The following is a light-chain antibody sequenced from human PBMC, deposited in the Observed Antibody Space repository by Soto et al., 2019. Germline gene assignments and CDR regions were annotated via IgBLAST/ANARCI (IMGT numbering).Light chain of an antibody. CDR2: DAS. CDR1: QSVSSY. CDR3: QQRSNWPPGT. V-gene: IGKV3-11*01. Sequence: EIVLTQSPATLSLSPGERATLSCRASQSVSSYLAWYQQKPGQAPMLLIYDASNRATGIPARFSGSGSGTDFTLTISSLEPEDFAVYYCQQRSNWPPGTFGGGTKVEIK. J-gene: IGKJ4*01.